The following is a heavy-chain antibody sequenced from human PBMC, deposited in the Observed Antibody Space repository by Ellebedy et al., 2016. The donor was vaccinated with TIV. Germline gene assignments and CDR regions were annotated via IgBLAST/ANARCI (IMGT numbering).Heavy chain of an antibody. Sequence: GESLKISCAASGFTFSSYGMNWVRQAPGKGLEWVSYISSSSNTIYYAESVKGRFTISRDNAKNSLYLQMNSLRAEDTAVYYCARDGPDILTGYFMRDYWGQGTLVTVSS. J-gene: IGHJ4*02. CDR1: GFTFSSYG. CDR3: ARDGPDILTGYFMRDY. V-gene: IGHV3-48*04. CDR2: ISSSSNTI. D-gene: IGHD3-9*01.